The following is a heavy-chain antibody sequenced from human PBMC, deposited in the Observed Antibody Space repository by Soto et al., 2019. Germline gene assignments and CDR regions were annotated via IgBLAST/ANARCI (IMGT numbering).Heavy chain of an antibody. CDR3: ARDGSSDWLTWFDP. CDR2: ISPSGGST. Sequence: QVQLVQSGAEVKKPGASVKVSCKASGYTFTDYYMHWVRQAPGQGLEWMGIISPSGGSTYAQKFQGRATVTRDTSTSTVYIELSSLRSEDTAVYYCARDGSSDWLTWFDPWGQGTLVTVSS. V-gene: IGHV1-46*01. J-gene: IGHJ5*02. D-gene: IGHD6-19*01. CDR1: GYTFTDYY.